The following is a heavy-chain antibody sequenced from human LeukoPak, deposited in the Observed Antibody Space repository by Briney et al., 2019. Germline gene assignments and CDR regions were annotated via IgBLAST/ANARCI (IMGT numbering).Heavy chain of an antibody. Sequence: PSETLSLTCTVSGGSISSYYWSWIRQPAGKGLEWIGRIYASGSTNYNPSLKSRVTMSVDTSKNQFSLKLSSVTAADTAVYYCARGAVSAAAHQYYFDYWGQGTLVTVS. CDR1: GGSISSYY. V-gene: IGHV4-4*07. CDR2: IYASGST. CDR3: ARGAVSAAAHQYYFDY. D-gene: IGHD6-13*01. J-gene: IGHJ4*02.